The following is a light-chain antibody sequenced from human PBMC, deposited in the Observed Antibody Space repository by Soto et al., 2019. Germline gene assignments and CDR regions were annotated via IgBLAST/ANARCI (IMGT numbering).Light chain of an antibody. V-gene: IGLV1-44*01. Sequence: QSVLTQPPSASGTPRQRVTISCSGSSSNIGSNTVNWYQQLPGTAPKLLIYSNNQRPSGVPDRFSGSKSGTSGSLAISGLQSEDEADYYCAAWDDSLNGLVFGTGTKVTVL. CDR3: AAWDDSLNGLV. CDR1: SSNIGSNT. J-gene: IGLJ1*01. CDR2: SNN.